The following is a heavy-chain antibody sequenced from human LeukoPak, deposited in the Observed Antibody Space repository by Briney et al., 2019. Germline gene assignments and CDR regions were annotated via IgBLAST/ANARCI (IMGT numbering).Heavy chain of an antibody. CDR2: ISAYSGNT. V-gene: IGHV1-18*01. D-gene: IGHD1-26*01. Sequence: ASVKVSCKASGYTFTSYGISWVRQAPGQGREWVGWISAYSGNTNYAQTLQGRVNITTATSKSTASMELRSLRPDATAVYYCARGRWELPNDYWGPGTLVTVSS. CDR3: ARGRWELPNDY. J-gene: IGHJ4*02. CDR1: GYTFTSYG.